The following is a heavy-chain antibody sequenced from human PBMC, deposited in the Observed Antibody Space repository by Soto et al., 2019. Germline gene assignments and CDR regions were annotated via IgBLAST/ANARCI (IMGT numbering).Heavy chain of an antibody. CDR1: GFTFSSYS. Sequence: PGGSLRLSCAASGFTFSSYSMNWVRQAPGKGLEWVSSISSSSSYIYYADSVKGRFTISRDNAKNSLYLQMNSLRAEDTAVYYCARGRTNHYSQDAFDIWGQGTMVTVSS. CDR3: ARGRTNHYSQDAFDI. CDR2: ISSSSSYI. J-gene: IGHJ3*02. V-gene: IGHV3-21*01. D-gene: IGHD2-15*01.